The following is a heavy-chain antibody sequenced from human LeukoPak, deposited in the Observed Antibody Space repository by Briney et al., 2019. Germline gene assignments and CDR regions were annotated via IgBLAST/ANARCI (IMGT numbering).Heavy chain of an antibody. D-gene: IGHD6-19*01. CDR1: GFTFSNYN. Sequence: PGGSLRLSCAASGFTFSNYNMNWVRQAPGKGLEWVSYISSGGGATHYADSVKGRFTISRDNAKNSLYLQMNSLRDEDTALYSCAKTHGNGWYFDYWGQGNLVTVAS. CDR2: ISSGGGAT. J-gene: IGHJ4*02. V-gene: IGHV3-48*02. CDR3: AKTHGNGWYFDY.